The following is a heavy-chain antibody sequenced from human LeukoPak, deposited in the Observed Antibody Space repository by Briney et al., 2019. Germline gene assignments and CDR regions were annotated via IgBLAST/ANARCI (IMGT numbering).Heavy chain of an antibody. J-gene: IGHJ5*02. CDR1: GGSISSCGYY. CDR3: ARGPLLRFCSGGSCSWFDP. V-gene: IGHV4-31*03. Sequence: SETLSLTCTVSGGSISSCGYYWSWIRQHPGKGLEWIGYIFYSGSAYYNPSLESRLTISVDTSKNQFSLKLSSVTAADTAVYYCARGPLLRFCSGGSCSWFDPWGQGTLVTVSS. CDR2: IFYSGSA. D-gene: IGHD2-15*01.